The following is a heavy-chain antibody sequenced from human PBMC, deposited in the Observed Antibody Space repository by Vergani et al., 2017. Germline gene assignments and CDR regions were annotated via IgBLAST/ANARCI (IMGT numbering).Heavy chain of an antibody. Sequence: EVQLVQSGAEVKKPGESLKISCKGSGYSFTSYWIGWVRQMPGKGLEWMGIIYPGDSDTRYSPSFQVQVTISAAKSISTAYLQWSSLKASDTAMYYCARHRGWGLVVVAATPWYYYYGMDVWGQGTTVTVSS. CDR3: ARHRGWGLVVVAATPWYYYYGMDV. V-gene: IGHV5-51*01. CDR2: IYPGDSDT. CDR1: GYSFTSYW. J-gene: IGHJ6*02. D-gene: IGHD2-15*01.